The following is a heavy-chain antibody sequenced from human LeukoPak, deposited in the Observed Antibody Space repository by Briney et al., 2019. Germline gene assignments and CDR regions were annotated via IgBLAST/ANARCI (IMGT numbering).Heavy chain of an antibody. CDR1: ASSFTGYW. J-gene: IGHJ6*02. D-gene: IGHD3-10*01. CDR2: IYPGDSDT. Sequence: GESLKISCRGSASSFTGYWIGWVRQMPGKGLEWMGVIYPGDSDTRYSPSFQGQVTISADKSIHTAYLQWSSLKASDTGMYYCARQRTYGSGGSYYYYGMDVWGQGTTVTVSS. CDR3: ARQRTYGSGGSYYYYGMDV. V-gene: IGHV5-51*01.